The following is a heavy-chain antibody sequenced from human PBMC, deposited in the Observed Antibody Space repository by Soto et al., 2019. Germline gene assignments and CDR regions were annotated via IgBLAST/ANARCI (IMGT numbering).Heavy chain of an antibody. CDR2: IYWDDDK. CDR3: AHKGGGDRILDY. V-gene: IGHV2-5*02. Sequence: QITLKESGPPLVKPTQTLTLTCTFSGFSLSTRGVGVGWIRQPPGKALEWLAIIYWDDDKRYSPSLKSRLTITKDTSKNQGVLTMAQMDPVDTATYYCAHKGGGDRILDYWGQGTLVTVSS. D-gene: IGHD3-16*01. J-gene: IGHJ4*02. CDR1: GFSLSTRGVG.